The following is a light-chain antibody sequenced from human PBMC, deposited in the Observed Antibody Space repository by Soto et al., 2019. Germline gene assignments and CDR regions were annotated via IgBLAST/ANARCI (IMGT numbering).Light chain of an antibody. Sequence: DIVMTQSPDSLAVSLGERATINCKSSQSVLYSSNNKNYLAWYQQKPGQPPKLLIYWASTRESGVPDRCSGSGSGTDFTLTISSLQAEDVAVYYGQQYYTTPITFGQGTRLEIK. CDR2: WAS. CDR3: QQYYTTPIT. V-gene: IGKV4-1*01. CDR1: QSVLYSSNNKNY. J-gene: IGKJ5*01.